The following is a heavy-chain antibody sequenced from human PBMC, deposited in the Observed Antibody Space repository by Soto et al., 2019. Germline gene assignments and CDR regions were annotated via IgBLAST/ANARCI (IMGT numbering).Heavy chain of an antibody. J-gene: IGHJ4*02. CDR2: INPNNGVT. V-gene: IGHV1-2*02. D-gene: IGHD6-19*01. CDR1: GYMFTGFY. Sequence: QVPLVQSGAEVKRPGASVKVSCKASGYMFTGFYLHWVRQAPGQGLEWMGWINPNNGVTTYAKNFQGRVTMTRDSSISTAYMELISLRSDDTAVYFCAAAAIPVAVRHPDFLGQGTVVTVS. CDR3: AAAAIPVAVRHPDF.